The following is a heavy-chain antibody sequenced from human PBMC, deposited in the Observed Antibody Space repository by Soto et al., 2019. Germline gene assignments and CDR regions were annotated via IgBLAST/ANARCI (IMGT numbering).Heavy chain of an antibody. V-gene: IGHV1-3*01. J-gene: IGHJ4*02. CDR3: ARAGDARSTINCYLIEY. CDR1: GYTFTTYA. D-gene: IGHD2-2*01. Sequence: ASVKVSCKASGYTFTTYAMHWVCQAAGQRLEWMGWINAGNGKTKYSQKFQGRVTITRDTSATTAYMELSRLRSEDTAVYYCARAGDARSTINCYLIEYWGQGTLVNLSS. CDR2: INAGNGKT.